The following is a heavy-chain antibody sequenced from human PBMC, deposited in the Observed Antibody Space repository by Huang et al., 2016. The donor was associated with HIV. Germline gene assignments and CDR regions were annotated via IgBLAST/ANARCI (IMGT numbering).Heavy chain of an antibody. CDR2: VNHGGSN. Sequence: QVQLYQWGAGPLRPSETLSLTCGVSGGSLHGYYWNWLRQSPGRGLEWIGEVNHGGSNKYNPSLKSRVTRSVDTSKIQFSLNLTSVTATDTADYYCATSRSGSGWFLDIWGRGTLVSVS. D-gene: IGHD6-19*01. CDR3: ATSRSGSGWFLDI. V-gene: IGHV4-34*01. CDR1: GGSLHGYY. J-gene: IGHJ2*01.